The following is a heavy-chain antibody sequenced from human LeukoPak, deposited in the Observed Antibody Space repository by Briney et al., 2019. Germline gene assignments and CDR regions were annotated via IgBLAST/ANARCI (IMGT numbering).Heavy chain of an antibody. J-gene: IGHJ4*02. CDR3: ARGHNFYFDY. CDR2: IYYSGST. D-gene: IGHD5-24*01. Sequence: PSETLSLTCTVSGGSISSSSYYWGWIRQPPGKGLEWIGSIYYSGSTYYNPSLKSLVTISVDTSKNQFSLKLSSVTAADTAVYYCARGHNFYFDYWGQGTLVTVSS. CDR1: GGSISSSSYY. V-gene: IGHV4-39*07.